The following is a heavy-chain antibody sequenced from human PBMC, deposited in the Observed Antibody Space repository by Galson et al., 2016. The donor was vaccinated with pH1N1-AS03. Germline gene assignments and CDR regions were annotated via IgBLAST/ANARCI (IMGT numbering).Heavy chain of an antibody. Sequence: SLRLSCAASGFTFNTYAMNWVRQAQGKGLEWVSSFSGSGEKTYYADSVKGRFTVSRDNSNNTLYLQMNSLRAGDTAVYYCARQRTGTTRGAAFDRWGQGTMVTVSS. J-gene: IGHJ3*02. CDR1: GFTFNTYA. CDR3: ARQRTGTTRGAAFDR. CDR2: FSGSGEKT. V-gene: IGHV3-23*01. D-gene: IGHD1-7*01.